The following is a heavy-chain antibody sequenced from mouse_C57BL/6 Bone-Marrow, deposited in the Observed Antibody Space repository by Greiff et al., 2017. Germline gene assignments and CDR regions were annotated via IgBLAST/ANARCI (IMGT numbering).Heavy chain of an antibody. CDR2: IYPGSGST. D-gene: IGHD1-1*01. J-gene: IGHJ2*01. CDR1: GYTFTSYW. CDR3: ARRSPSYGSSFCDY. Sequence: QVQLQQPGAELVKPGASVKMSCKASGYTFTSYWITWVKQRPGQGLEWIGDIYPGSGSTNYNEKFKSKATLTVDTSSSTAYMQLSSLTSEDSAVYYCARRSPSYGSSFCDYWGQGTTLTVSS. V-gene: IGHV1-55*01.